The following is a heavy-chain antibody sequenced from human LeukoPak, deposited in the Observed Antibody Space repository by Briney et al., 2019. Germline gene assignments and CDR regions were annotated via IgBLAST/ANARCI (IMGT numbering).Heavy chain of an antibody. CDR2: IKQDGSEK. D-gene: IGHD2-2*01. Sequence: GGSLRLSCAASGFTFTNYWMSWVRQAPGKGLEWVANIKQDGSEKYYVDSVKGRFTISRDNAKNSLYLQMNSLRAEDTAVYYCARYWFVYCSSTSCYRVGYSGYGLTIDYWGQGTLVTVSS. CDR3: ARYWFVYCSSTSCYRVGYSGYGLTIDY. CDR1: GFTFTNYW. V-gene: IGHV3-7*01. J-gene: IGHJ4*02.